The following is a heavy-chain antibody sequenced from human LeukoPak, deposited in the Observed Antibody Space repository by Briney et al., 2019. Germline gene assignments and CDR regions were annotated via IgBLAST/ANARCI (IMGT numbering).Heavy chain of an antibody. D-gene: IGHD5-12*01. Sequence: ASVKVSCKASGYSFTDKYMHWVRQAPGQGLEWMGWINTNTGNPTYAQGFTGRFVFSLDTSVSTAYLQISSLKAEDTAVYYCARGGYSGYAFHDYWGQGTLVTVSS. CDR2: INTNTGNP. J-gene: IGHJ4*02. CDR1: GYSFTDKY. V-gene: IGHV7-4-1*02. CDR3: ARGGYSGYAFHDY.